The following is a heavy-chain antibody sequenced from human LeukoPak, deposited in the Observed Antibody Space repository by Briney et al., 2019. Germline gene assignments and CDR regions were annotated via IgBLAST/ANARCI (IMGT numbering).Heavy chain of an antibody. CDR2: IIPILGIA. CDR1: GGTFSSYA. J-gene: IGHJ6*02. CDR3: ATPNPPTAYYYYYGMDV. V-gene: IGHV1-69*10. Sequence: SVKVSCKASGGTFSSYAISWVRQAPGQGLEWMGGIIPILGIANYAQKSQGRVTITADKSTSTAYMELSSLRSEDTAVYYCATPNPPTAYYYYYGMDVWGQGTTVTVSS.